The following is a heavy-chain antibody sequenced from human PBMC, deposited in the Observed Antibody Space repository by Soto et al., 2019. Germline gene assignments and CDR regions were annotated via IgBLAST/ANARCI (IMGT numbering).Heavy chain of an antibody. CDR2: IRSKADGGTT. CDR3: NTEPDYSNYFEY. V-gene: IGHV3-15*07. J-gene: IGHJ4*02. Sequence: EVQLVESGGGLVKPGGSLRLSCAASGFTFNNAWMNWVRQATGKGLEWVGRIRSKADGGTTDYPTPVKDRFTISRDDSKNTLQLKMKSLKTEDTAVYYCNTEPDYSNYFEYWGQGTLVTVSS. CDR1: GFTFNNAW. D-gene: IGHD4-4*01.